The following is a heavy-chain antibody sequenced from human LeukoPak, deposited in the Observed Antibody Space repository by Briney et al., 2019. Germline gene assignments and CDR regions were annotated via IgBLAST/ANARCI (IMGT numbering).Heavy chain of an antibody. Sequence: PSETLPLTCGVSGGSIDITNYWSRVRQARGKGLEWIGEIAHDGTINYNPSLRSRVAMSLDRANNQFSLSLTSVTAADTAVYYCTREDRPYCPFAYWGQGVLVTVSS. J-gene: IGHJ4*02. CDR3: TREDRPYCPFAY. V-gene: IGHV4-4*02. CDR1: GGSIDITNY. D-gene: IGHD1-26*01. CDR2: IAHDGTI.